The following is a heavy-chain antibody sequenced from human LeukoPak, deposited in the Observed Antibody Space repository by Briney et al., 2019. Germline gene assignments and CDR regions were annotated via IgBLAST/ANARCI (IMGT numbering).Heavy chain of an antibody. J-gene: IGHJ6*02. CDR2: IYYSGST. D-gene: IGHD2-15*01. V-gene: IGHV4-30-4*01. CDR3: ARSWGAAGWSNYYGMDV. Sequence: PSQTLSLTCTVSGGSISSGDYYWRWIRQPPGKGLEWLGYIYYSGSTYYNPSLKSRITISEDTPKNQFSLKLKSVTAADTAVYFCARSWGAAGWSNYYGMDVWGQGTTVIVSS. CDR1: GGSISSGDYY.